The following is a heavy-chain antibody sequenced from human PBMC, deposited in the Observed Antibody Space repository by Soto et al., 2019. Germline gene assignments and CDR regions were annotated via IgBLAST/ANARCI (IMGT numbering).Heavy chain of an antibody. V-gene: IGHV3-21*01. CDR1: GFTFSSYS. J-gene: IGHJ4*01. CDR3: ATPGGNYYDSSGYLY. Sequence: PGGSLRLSCAASGFTFSSYSMNWVRQAPGKGLEWVSSISSSSSYIYYADSVKGRFTISRDNAKNSLYLQMNSLRAEDTAVYYCATPGGNYYDSSGYLYWGQGTLVTVS. D-gene: IGHD3-22*01. CDR2: ISSSSSYI.